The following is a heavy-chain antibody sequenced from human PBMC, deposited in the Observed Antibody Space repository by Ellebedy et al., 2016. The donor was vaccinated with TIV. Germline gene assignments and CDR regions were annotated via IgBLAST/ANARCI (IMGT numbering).Heavy chain of an antibody. CDR2: INHSGST. D-gene: IGHD3-9*01. J-gene: IGHJ4*02. CDR1: GGSFSGYY. V-gene: IGHV4-34*01. Sequence: SETLSLTXAVYGGSFSGYYWTWIRQPPGKGLEWIGEINHSGSTTYNPSLKSRVTISVDTSKNQFSLTLRSVTAADTAVYYCARRLDLRQFFDYWGQGTLVTVSS. CDR3: ARRLDLRQFFDY.